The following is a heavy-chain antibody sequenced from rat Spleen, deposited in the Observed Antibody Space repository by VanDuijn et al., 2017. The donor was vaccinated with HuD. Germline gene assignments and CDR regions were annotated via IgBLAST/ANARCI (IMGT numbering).Heavy chain of an antibody. J-gene: IGHJ2*01. Sequence: VQXXESGPGXXXPSXXXSLXXTVXXXSLXXXGVXXVRQTIGKGLAWMGTIWAGGTTNYNSAVQSRLSISRDTSKSQLFLKVTSLQPEDTGTYYCARHAYGGYEAFDYWGQGVMVTVSS. CDR3: ARHAYGGYEAFDY. CDR1: XXSLXXXG. CDR2: IWAGGTT. V-gene: IGHV2-72*01. D-gene: IGHD1-11*01.